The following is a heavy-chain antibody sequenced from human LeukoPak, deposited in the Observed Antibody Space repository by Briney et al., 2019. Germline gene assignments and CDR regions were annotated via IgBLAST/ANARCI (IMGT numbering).Heavy chain of an antibody. D-gene: IGHD5/OR15-5a*01. Sequence: GGSLRLSRAASGFTFDDYAMHWVRQRPGKGLEWVSLISWNGGSIYYADSVKGRFTISRDNSKNSLYLQMNSLGVEDTGLYYCAKGIGIVSTSAPFDYWGQGTLVTVSS. J-gene: IGHJ4*02. CDR2: ISWNGGSI. CDR1: GFTFDDYA. V-gene: IGHV3-43D*04. CDR3: AKGIGIVSTSAPFDY.